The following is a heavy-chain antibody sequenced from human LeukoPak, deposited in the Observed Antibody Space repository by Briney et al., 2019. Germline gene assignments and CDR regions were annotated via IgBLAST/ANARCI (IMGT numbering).Heavy chain of an antibody. Sequence: GGSLRLSCAASGFTFSSYAMSWVRQAPGKGLQWVSTITGTTHYADSVRGRFTISRDNSKNILYLQMNSLSAEDTAIYYCAKAFREYGSSTYSSFDIWGQGTMVTVSS. J-gene: IGHJ3*02. CDR2: ITGTT. CDR3: AKAFREYGSSTYSSFDI. V-gene: IGHV3-23*01. D-gene: IGHD6-13*01. CDR1: GFTFSSYA.